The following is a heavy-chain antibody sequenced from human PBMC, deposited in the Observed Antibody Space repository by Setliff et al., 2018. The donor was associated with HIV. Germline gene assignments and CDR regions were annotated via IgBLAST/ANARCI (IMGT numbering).Heavy chain of an antibody. J-gene: IGHJ3*02. CDR3: AREYDVLTGYYISAFDI. V-gene: IGHV1-2*06. Sequence: ASVKVSCKASGYTFTGYFIHWVRQAPGQGLEWVGRINPNSGDTNFAQKFQGRITMTRDTSISTAYLELNRLRSDDTAVYYCAREYDVLTGYYISAFDIWGQGTMDTVSS. CDR1: GYTFTGYF. D-gene: IGHD3-9*01. CDR2: INPNSGDT.